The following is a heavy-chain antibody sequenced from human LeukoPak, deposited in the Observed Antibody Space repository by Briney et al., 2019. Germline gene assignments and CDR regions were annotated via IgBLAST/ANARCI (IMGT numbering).Heavy chain of an antibody. CDR3: AKGARALIAAAGTNNWFDP. V-gene: IGHV4-34*01. CDR1: GGSFSGYY. CDR2: INHSGST. J-gene: IGHJ5*02. D-gene: IGHD6-13*01. Sequence: SETLSLTCAAYGGSFSGYYWSWIRQPPGKGLEWIGEINHSGSTNYNPSLKSRVTISVDTSKNQFSLKLSSVTAADTAVYYCAKGARALIAAAGTNNWFDPWGQGTLVTVSS.